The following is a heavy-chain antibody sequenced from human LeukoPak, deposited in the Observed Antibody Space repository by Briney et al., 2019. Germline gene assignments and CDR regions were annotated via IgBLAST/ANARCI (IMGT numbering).Heavy chain of an antibody. J-gene: IGHJ4*02. CDR2: IYPGDSDT. D-gene: IGHD3-10*01. V-gene: IGHV5-51*01. CDR1: GYDFSGYW. Sequence: GESLKISCKGSGYDFSGYWIGWVRQMPGKGLEWMGIIYPGDSDTRYSPSFQGQVTISADKSISTAYLQWSSLKASDTAMYYCARLPNYYGSGSYYNFYFDYWGQGTLVTVSS. CDR3: ARLPNYYGSGSYYNFYFDY.